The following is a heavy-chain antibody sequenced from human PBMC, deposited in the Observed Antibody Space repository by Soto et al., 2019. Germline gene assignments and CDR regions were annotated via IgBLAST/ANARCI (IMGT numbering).Heavy chain of an antibody. Sequence: SETLSLTCTVSGGSISSYYWSWIRQPPGKGLDWIGYIYYSGSTNYNPSLKSRVTISVDTSKNQFSLKLSSVTAADTAVYYCARVYGGSSSWFAVDYYGMDVWGQGTTVTVSS. J-gene: IGHJ6*02. V-gene: IGHV4-59*01. CDR2: IYYSGST. CDR1: GGSISSYY. CDR3: ARVYGGSSSWFAVDYYGMDV. D-gene: IGHD6-13*01.